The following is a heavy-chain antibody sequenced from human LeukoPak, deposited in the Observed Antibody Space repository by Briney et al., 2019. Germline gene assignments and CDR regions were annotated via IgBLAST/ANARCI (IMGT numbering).Heavy chain of an antibody. CDR1: GFTFTTYW. CDR2: ISGDGGTS. J-gene: IGHJ4*02. V-gene: IGHV3-74*01. CDR3: AISRYSGSSLDY. D-gene: IGHD1-26*01. Sequence: PGGSLRLSCAASGFTFTTYWMHWVRQAPGKGLMWVSRISGDGGTSAYADSVKGRFTISRDNAKNTLYLQMNSLRTEDTALYYCAISRYSGSSLDYWGQGSLVTVPS.